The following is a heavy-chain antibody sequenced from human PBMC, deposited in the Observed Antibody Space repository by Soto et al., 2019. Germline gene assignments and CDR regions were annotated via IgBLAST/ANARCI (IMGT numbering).Heavy chain of an antibody. D-gene: IGHD2-21*02. V-gene: IGHV4-31*03. CDR2: IYYSGST. Sequence: SETLSLTCTVSGGSISSGGYYWSWIRQHPGKGLGWIGYIYYSGSTYYNPSLKSRVTISVDTSKNQFSLKLSSVTAADTAVYYCARQVVVTTPDYYYGMDVWGQGTTATVSS. CDR3: ARQVVVTTPDYYYGMDV. CDR1: GGSISSGGYY. J-gene: IGHJ6*02.